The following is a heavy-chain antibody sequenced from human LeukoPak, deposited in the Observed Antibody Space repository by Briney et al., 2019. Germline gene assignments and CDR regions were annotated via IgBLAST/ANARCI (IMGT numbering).Heavy chain of an antibody. D-gene: IGHD5-12*01. J-gene: IGHJ4*02. V-gene: IGHV3-21*01. CDR3: ARVKRVATIPTYDY. CDR1: GFTFSSYS. Sequence: GGSLRLSCAASGFTFSSYSMNWVRQAAGKGLEWVSSISSSSSYIYYADSVKGRFTIPRDNAKNSLYLQMNSLRAEDTAVYYCARVKRVATIPTYDYWGQGTLVTVSS. CDR2: ISSSSSYI.